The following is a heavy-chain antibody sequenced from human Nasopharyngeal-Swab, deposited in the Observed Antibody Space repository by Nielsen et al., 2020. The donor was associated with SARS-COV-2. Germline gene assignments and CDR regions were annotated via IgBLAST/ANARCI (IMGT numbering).Heavy chain of an antibody. CDR2: ISVYHSYT. CDR1: VYSFRRYC. Sequence: ASVKVSCQASVYSFRRYCINWVRLAPGQRLEWIGWISVYHSYTNYAQKLQGRVSMTTDTSTSTAYMELRSLRSDDTAVYYCARDIEEWLVVPSLSFDYWGQGTLVTVSS. V-gene: IGHV1-18*01. J-gene: IGHJ4*02. D-gene: IGHD3-3*01. CDR3: ARDIEEWLVVPSLSFDY.